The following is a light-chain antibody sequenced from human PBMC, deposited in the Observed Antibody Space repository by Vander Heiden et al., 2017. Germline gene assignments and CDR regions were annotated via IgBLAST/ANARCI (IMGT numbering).Light chain of an antibody. CDR3: QQYNNWPLLT. CDR1: QSVSSN. J-gene: IGKJ4*01. V-gene: IGKV3-15*01. Sequence: MTQAPATLSVSPGERATLSCRASQSVSSNLAWYQQKPGQAPRLLIYGASTRATGIPARFSGSGSGTEFTLTISSLQSEDFAVYYCQQYNNWPLLTFGGGTKVEIK. CDR2: GAS.